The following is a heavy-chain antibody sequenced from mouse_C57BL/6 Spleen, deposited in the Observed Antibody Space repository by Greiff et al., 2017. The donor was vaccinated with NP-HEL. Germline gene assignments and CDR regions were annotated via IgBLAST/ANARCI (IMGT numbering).Heavy chain of an antibody. V-gene: IGHV5-4*01. CDR3: AREGYYYGSSKAWFAY. Sequence: DVQLVESGGGLVKPGGSLKLSCAASGFTFSSYAMSWVRQTPEKRLEWVATISDGGSYTYYPDNVKGRFTISRDNAKNNLYLQMSHLKSEDTAMYYCAREGYYYGSSKAWFAYWGQGTLVTVSA. J-gene: IGHJ3*01. CDR2: ISDGGSYT. D-gene: IGHD1-1*01. CDR1: GFTFSSYA.